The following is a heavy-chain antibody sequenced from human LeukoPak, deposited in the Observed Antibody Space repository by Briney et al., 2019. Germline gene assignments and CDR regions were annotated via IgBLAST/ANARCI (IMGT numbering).Heavy chain of an antibody. CDR3: AKDGGSSDYFYYGMDV. V-gene: IGHV3-30*18. J-gene: IGHJ6*02. D-gene: IGHD1-26*01. CDR2: ISYEGSKK. Sequence: KSGGSLRLSCAASGFTFSSYWMHWVRQAPGKGLEWVAVISYEGSKKYYADSVKGRFTTSRDNSKNTLYPQMNSLRAEDTAMYYCAKDGGSSDYFYYGMDVWGQGTTVTVSS. CDR1: GFTFSSYW.